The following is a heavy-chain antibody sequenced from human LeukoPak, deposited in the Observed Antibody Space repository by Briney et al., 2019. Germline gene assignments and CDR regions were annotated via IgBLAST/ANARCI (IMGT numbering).Heavy chain of an antibody. J-gene: IGHJ4*02. Sequence: PSETLSLTCAVYGGSFSGYYWSWIRQPPGKGLEWIGEINHSGSTNYNPSLKSRVTISVDTSKNQFSLKLSSVTAADTAVYYCARGRGYYASGSYDYWGQGTLVTVSS. CDR2: INHSGST. CDR1: GGSFSGYY. V-gene: IGHV4-34*01. D-gene: IGHD3-10*01. CDR3: ARGRGYYASGSYDY.